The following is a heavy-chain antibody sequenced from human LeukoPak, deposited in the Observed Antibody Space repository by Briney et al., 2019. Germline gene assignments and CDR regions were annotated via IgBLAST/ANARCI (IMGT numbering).Heavy chain of an antibody. CDR3: AKDFGTIGGGPGY. D-gene: IGHD3-10*01. Sequence: PGGSLRLSCGASGFIFSNYGMHWVRQAPGKGLEWVTYLDKHGGDIMYGDSVKGRFTISRDNSRNTLYLQMNSLRAEDTAVYYCAKDFGTIGGGPGYWGQGTLVTVSS. V-gene: IGHV3-30*02. CDR1: GFIFSNYG. J-gene: IGHJ4*02. CDR2: LDKHGGDI.